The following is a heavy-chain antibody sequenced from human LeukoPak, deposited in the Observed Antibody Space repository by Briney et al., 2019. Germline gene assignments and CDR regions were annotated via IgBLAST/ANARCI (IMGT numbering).Heavy chain of an antibody. V-gene: IGHV4-34*01. CDR3: ASYLVARPKDGMDV. J-gene: IGHJ6*02. D-gene: IGHD2-8*02. CDR2: INHSGST. Sequence: SETLSLTCAVYGGSFSGYYWSWIRQPPGKGLEWIGEINHSGSTNYNPSLKSRVTISVDTSKNQFSLKLSSVTAADTAVYYCASYLVARPKDGMDVWGQGTTVTVSS. CDR1: GGSFSGYY.